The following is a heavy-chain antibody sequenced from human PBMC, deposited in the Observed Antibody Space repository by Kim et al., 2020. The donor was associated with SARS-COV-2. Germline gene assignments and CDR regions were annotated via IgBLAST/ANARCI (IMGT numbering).Heavy chain of an antibody. CDR3: ARDFRGSGGAYYYGMDV. Sequence: GGSLRLSCAASGFTFSSYSMNWVRQAPGKGLEWVSSISSSSSYIYYADSVKGRFTISRDNAKNSLYLQMNSLRAEDTAVYYCARDFRGSGGAYYYGMDVWGQGTTVTVSS. CDR1: GFTFSSYS. D-gene: IGHD3-10*01. CDR2: ISSSSSYI. V-gene: IGHV3-21*01. J-gene: IGHJ6*02.